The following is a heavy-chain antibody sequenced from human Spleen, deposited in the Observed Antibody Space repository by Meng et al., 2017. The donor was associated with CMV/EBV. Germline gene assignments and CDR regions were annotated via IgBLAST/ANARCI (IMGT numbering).Heavy chain of an antibody. CDR2: INPKSGGT. V-gene: IGHV1-2*02. CDR3: ARGGEVVPAAIRNY. CDR1: GYNFTDYY. J-gene: IGHJ4*02. D-gene: IGHD2-2*01. Sequence: SGYNFTDYYLYWVRQAPGQGLEWMGWINPKSGGTNYAQKFQGRVTMTRDTSISTAYMELSRLRSDDTAVYYCARGGEVVPAAIRNYWGQGTLVTVSS.